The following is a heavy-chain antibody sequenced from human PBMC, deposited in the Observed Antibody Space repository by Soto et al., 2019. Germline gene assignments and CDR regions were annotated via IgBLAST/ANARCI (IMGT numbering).Heavy chain of an antibody. CDR3: ARGGWGFDP. J-gene: IGHJ5*02. D-gene: IGHD5-12*01. CDR2: IKQDGSEK. CDR1: GFTFRSYW. Sequence: EVQLVESGGGLVQPGGSLRLSCAASGFTFRSYWMSWVRQAPGKWMEWVANIKQDGSEKYYVDSVKGRFTISRDNAKNSLYMQMNSLRAEDTAVYYCARGGWGFDPWGQGTLVTVSS. V-gene: IGHV3-7*01.